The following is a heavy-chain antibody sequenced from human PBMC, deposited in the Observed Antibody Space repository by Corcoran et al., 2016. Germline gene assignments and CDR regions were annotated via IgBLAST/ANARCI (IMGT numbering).Heavy chain of an antibody. CDR1: GFTFSSYW. CDR3: ARVRSSWYSHQPFDP. J-gene: IGHJ5*02. D-gene: IGHD6-13*01. CDR2: IKQDGSEK. V-gene: IGHV3-7*01. Sequence: EVQLVESGGGLVQPGGSLRLSCAASGFTFSSYWMSWVRQAPGKGLEWVASIKQDGSEKYYMDSVKGRFTISRDNAKNSVYLQMNSLRAEDTAVDYCARVRSSWYSHQPFDPWGLGTLVTVSS.